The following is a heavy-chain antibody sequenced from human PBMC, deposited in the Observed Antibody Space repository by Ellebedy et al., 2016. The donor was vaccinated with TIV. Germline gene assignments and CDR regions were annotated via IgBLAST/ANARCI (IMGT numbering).Heavy chain of an antibody. V-gene: IGHV4-39*01. CDR3: ARWFGELLYVRWFDH. CDR1: GGSITRSSSY. Sequence: SETLSLTCTVSGGSITRSSSYWGWIRQPPGKGLEWIGSIYYSGSTDYNPSLKSRVTISADTSKNQFSLRLSSVTAADTAVYYCARWFGELLYVRWFDHWGQGTLVTISS. CDR2: IYYSGST. J-gene: IGHJ5*02. D-gene: IGHD3-10*01.